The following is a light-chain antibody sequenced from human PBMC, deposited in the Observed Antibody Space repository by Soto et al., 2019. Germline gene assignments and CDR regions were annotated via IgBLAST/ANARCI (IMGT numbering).Light chain of an antibody. CDR2: GAS. Sequence: EIVLTQSPGTLSLSPGERATLSCRVSQSVSSSYLDWYQQKPGQAPRLLIYGASSRATGIQDRFSGSGSGTDFTLTISRLEPEDFAVYYCEQYGSSRTFGQGTKVEIK. CDR1: QSVSSSY. J-gene: IGKJ1*01. V-gene: IGKV3-20*01. CDR3: EQYGSSRT.